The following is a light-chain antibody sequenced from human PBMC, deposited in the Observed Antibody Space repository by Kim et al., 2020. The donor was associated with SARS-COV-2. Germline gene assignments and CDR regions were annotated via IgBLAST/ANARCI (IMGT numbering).Light chain of an antibody. J-gene: IGLJ1*01. CDR1: SLRNYY. Sequence: SSELTQDPPVSVALGHTVRITCQGDSLRNYYASWYQQRPGQAPVLVIHGENNRPSGIPDRFSGSSSGNTASLTITGAQAEDEADYYCNSRDSSAQRYVFGTGTKVTVL. V-gene: IGLV3-19*01. CDR3: NSRDSSAQRYV. CDR2: GEN.